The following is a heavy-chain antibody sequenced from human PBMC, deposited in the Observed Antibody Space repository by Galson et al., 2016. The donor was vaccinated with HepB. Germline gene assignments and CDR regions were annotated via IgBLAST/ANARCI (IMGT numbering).Heavy chain of an antibody. V-gene: IGHV4-31*03. CDR1: GGSINNGDYY. J-gene: IGHJ3*02. CDR3: AAGDASGEYYYAYDI. D-gene: IGHD2/OR15-2a*01. Sequence: TLSLTCTVSGGSINNGDYYWSWIRQHPGKGLEWIGYMYNNGNSYYNPSLKSRVTISLDMSKNQFSLRLTSVTAADTALYYCAAGDASGEYYYAYDIWGQGTMVTVSS. CDR2: MYNNGNS.